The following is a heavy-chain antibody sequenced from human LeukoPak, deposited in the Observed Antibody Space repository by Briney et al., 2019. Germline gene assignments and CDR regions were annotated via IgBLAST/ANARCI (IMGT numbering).Heavy chain of an antibody. CDR3: ARDSGTTGEVKFDP. CDR2: IYSRVT. V-gene: IGHV4-4*07. CDR1: GGSISSYY. J-gene: IGHJ5*02. D-gene: IGHD3-10*01. Sequence: PSETLSLTCTVSGGSISSYYLSWIRQPAGKGLEWIGRIYSRVTTYNPSLKSRVTMSADTSRNHVSLTLNSVTAADTAVYFCARDSGTTGEVKFDPWGQGTLVTVSS.